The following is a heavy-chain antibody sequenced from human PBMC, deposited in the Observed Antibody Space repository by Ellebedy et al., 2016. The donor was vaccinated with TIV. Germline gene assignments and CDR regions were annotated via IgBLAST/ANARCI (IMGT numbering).Heavy chain of an antibody. D-gene: IGHD2-2*01. Sequence: GESLKISCAASGFTFSTYAMHWVRQAPGKGLEWVSAVGGGDDRTFYADAVKGRFTISRDNSKNTVTLQMQSLRAEDTALYYCAKGHTASFFYLFDSWGQGTLVTVSS. J-gene: IGHJ5*01. CDR2: VGGGDDRT. V-gene: IGHV3-23*01. CDR1: GFTFSTYA. CDR3: AKGHTASFFYLFDS.